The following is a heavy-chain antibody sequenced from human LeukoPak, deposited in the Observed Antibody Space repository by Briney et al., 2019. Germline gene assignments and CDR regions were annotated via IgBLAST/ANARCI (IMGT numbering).Heavy chain of an antibody. CDR3: ARRPSSQLPLDS. V-gene: IGHV4-59*01. D-gene: IGHD2-2*01. CDR1: GGSISSYY. CDR2: IYYSGST. J-gene: IGHJ4*02. Sequence: PSETLSLTCTVSGGSISSYYWSWIRQPPGKGLEWIGYIYYSGSTNYNPSLKSRVTISVDTSKNQFSLKLSSVNAADTAVYYCARRPSSQLPLDSWGQGTLVTVSS.